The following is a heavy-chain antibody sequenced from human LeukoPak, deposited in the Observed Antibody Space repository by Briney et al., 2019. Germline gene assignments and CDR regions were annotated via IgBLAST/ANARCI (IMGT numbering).Heavy chain of an antibody. V-gene: IGHV3-48*01. Sequence: GGSLRLSCAASGFTFSSYDMNWVRQAPGKGLEWISHISRSSSIIYYADSVKGRFTISRDNAKNSLYLQMNSLRGEDTAVYYCARDRYDSSHYYHYWGQGTLVTVSA. CDR1: GFTFSSYD. J-gene: IGHJ4*02. CDR3: ARDRYDSSHYYHY. D-gene: IGHD3-22*01. CDR2: ISRSSSII.